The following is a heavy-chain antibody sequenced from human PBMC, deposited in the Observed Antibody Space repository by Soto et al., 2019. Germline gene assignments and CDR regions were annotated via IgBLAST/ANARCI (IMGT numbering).Heavy chain of an antibody. CDR3: VRFGGAAAGPGDY. CDR1: EFTFSSYE. J-gene: IGHJ4*02. D-gene: IGHD6-13*01. Sequence: GGSLRLSCVVSEFTFSSYEMNWVRQAPGKGLEWVSYISTSGTTIYYTDSVKGRFTISRDNAKKSLYLQMNSLRAEDTAVYYCVRFGGAAAGPGDYWGQGT. CDR2: ISTSGTTI. V-gene: IGHV3-48*03.